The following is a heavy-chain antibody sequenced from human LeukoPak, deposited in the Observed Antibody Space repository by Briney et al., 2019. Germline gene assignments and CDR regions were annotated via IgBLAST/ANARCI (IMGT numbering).Heavy chain of an antibody. CDR1: GDSITSYH. CDR3: ARGGSGTYYHY. CDR2: IYYSGST. J-gene: IGHJ4*02. V-gene: IGHV4-59*01. Sequence: ASETLSLPCTVSGDSITSYHYSWIRQPPGKGLEWIGYIYYSGSTNYNPSLKSRVTISVDTSKNQFSLKLSSVTAADTAVYYCARGGSGTYYHYWGQGTLVTVSS. D-gene: IGHD1-26*01.